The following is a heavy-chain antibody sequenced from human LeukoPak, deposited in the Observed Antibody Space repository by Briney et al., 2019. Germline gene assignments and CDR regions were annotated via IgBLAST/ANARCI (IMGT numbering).Heavy chain of an antibody. CDR3: ARDYDSSGLHDY. V-gene: IGHV3-48*01. J-gene: IGHJ4*02. CDR2: ISSSSSTI. CDR1: GFTFSSYS. Sequence: GGSLRLSCAASGFTFSSYSMNWVRQAPGKGLEWVSYISSSSSTIYYADSVKGRFTISRDNSKNTLYLQVNSLRAEDTAVYYCARDYDSSGLHDYWGQGTLVTVSS. D-gene: IGHD6-19*01.